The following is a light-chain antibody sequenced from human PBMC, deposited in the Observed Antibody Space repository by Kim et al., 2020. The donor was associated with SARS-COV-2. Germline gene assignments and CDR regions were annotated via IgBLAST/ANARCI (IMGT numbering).Light chain of an antibody. V-gene: IGLV3-21*04. CDR3: QVWDSSSDHWV. CDR1: NIGSTS. Sequence: APGKPARITCGGNNIGSTSVPWYQQNPGQAPVLVIYYDSDRPSGIPERFSGSNSGNTATLTISRVEAGDEADYYCQVWDSSSDHWVFGGGTQLTVL. J-gene: IGLJ3*02. CDR2: YDS.